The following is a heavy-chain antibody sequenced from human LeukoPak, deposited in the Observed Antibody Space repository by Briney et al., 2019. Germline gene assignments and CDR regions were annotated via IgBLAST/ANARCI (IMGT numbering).Heavy chain of an antibody. CDR3: ARMATAFDY. J-gene: IGHJ4*02. Sequence: GGALRLSCAASGCTFSKYWMHWVRQVPGKGGVWVSRINRDGSSSNYAGSVKGGFTISRDNAKNTLYLQMNSLRAEDTAVYYCARMATAFDYWGQGTLVTVSS. CDR1: GCTFSKYW. D-gene: IGHD1-1*01. CDR2: INRDGSSS. V-gene: IGHV3-74*01.